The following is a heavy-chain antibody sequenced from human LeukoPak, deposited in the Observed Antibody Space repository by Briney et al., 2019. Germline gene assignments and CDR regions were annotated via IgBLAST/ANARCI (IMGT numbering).Heavy chain of an antibody. D-gene: IGHD3-22*01. CDR2: ISSSGSTI. CDR3: ARSGDYYDTSGYLFDY. J-gene: IGHJ4*02. Sequence: GGSLRLSCAASGFSFSDYYMSWIRQAPAKGLEWLSYISSSGSTIYYADSVKGRFTISRDNAKNSLYLQMNSLRAEDTAVYYCARSGDYYDTSGYLFDYWGQGTLVTVSS. CDR1: GFSFSDYY. V-gene: IGHV3-11*01.